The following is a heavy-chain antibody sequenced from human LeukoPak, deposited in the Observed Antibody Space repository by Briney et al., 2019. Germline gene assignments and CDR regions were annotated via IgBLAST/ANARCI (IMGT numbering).Heavy chain of an antibody. Sequence: GGSLRLSCAASGFTFSDYYMSWIRQAPGKGLEWVSYISSSSSYTNYADSVKGRFTISRDNAKNSLYLQMNSLRAEDTAVYYCAGKDYYGSGSFDYWGQGTLVTVSS. D-gene: IGHD3-10*01. J-gene: IGHJ4*02. CDR1: GFTFSDYY. CDR3: AGKDYYGSGSFDY. CDR2: ISSSSSYT. V-gene: IGHV3-11*06.